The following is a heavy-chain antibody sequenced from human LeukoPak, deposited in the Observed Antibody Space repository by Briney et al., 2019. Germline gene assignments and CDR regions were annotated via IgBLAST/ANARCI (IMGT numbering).Heavy chain of an antibody. CDR2: FDLEDGET. Sequence: GASVRVSCQVSGYTLIELSMQWVGQAGGKGLGWMGGFDLEDGETMYAQKFQGRVTMTEDESTDTAYIELSSLKSEDTAVYYCATDCRDRHSGRGECFDLWGRGTLVTVSS. CDR3: ATDCRDRHSGRGECFDL. D-gene: IGHD2-15*01. CDR1: GYTLIELS. J-gene: IGHJ2*01. V-gene: IGHV1-24*01.